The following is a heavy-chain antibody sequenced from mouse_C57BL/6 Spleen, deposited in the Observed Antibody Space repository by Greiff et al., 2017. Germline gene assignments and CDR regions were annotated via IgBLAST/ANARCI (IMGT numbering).Heavy chain of an antibody. J-gene: IGHJ2*01. CDR1: GYSFTGYY. D-gene: IGHD1-1*01. CDR2: INPSTGGT. Sequence: VQLQQSGPELVKPGASVKISCKASGYSFTGYYMNWVKQSPDKSLEWIGTINPSTGGTTYNQKFKAKATLTVDKSSSTAYMQLKSLTSEDAAVYYCARATTVVASFDYWGQGTTRTVSS. CDR3: ARATTVVASFDY. V-gene: IGHV1-42*01.